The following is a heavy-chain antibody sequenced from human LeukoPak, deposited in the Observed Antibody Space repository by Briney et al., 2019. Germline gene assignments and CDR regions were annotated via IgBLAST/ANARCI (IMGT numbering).Heavy chain of an antibody. CDR2: IYYSGST. J-gene: IGHJ5*02. D-gene: IGHD6-19*01. CDR3: ARGWLATGFDP. Sequence: PSETLSLTCTVSGGSISSYYWSWIRQPPGKGLEWIGYIYYSGSTNYSPSLKSRVTISVDTSKNQFSLKLSSVTAADTAVYYCARGWLATGFDPWGQGTLVTVSS. CDR1: GGSISSYY. V-gene: IGHV4-59*01.